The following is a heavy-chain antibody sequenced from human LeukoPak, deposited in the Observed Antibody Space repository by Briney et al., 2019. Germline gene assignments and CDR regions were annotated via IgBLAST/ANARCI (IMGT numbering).Heavy chain of an antibody. Sequence: GGSLRLSCAASGFTFSSYEMNWVRQAPGKGLEWVSYISSSGSTIYYADSVKGRFTISRDNAKDSLYLQVNSLRAEDTAVYYCARDRRYYGYWGQGTLVTVSS. CDR3: ARDRRYYGY. D-gene: IGHD3-16*01. V-gene: IGHV3-48*03. CDR2: ISSSGSTI. CDR1: GFTFSSYE. J-gene: IGHJ4*02.